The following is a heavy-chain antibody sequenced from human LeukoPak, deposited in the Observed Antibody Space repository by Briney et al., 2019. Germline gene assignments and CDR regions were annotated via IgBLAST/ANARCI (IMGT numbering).Heavy chain of an antibody. CDR2: IKQDGSEK. J-gene: IGHJ5*02. D-gene: IGHD1-26*01. CDR1: GFTFSSYW. V-gene: IGHV3-7*03. CDR3: ARVVGASVRRFDP. Sequence: PGGSLRLSCAASGFTFSSYWMSWVRQAPGKGLEWVANIKQDGSEKYYVDSVKGRFTISRDNAKNSLYLQMNSLRAEDTAVYYCARVVGASVRRFDPWGQGTLVTVSS.